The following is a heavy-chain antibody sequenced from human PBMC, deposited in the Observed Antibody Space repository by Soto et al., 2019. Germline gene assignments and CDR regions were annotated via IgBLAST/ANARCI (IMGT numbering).Heavy chain of an antibody. J-gene: IGHJ5*02. CDR3: ARGLCSGGDCPSIRPPWFDP. D-gene: IGHD2-21*02. V-gene: IGHV1-69*13. Sequence: SVKVSCKASGGTFSSYAISWVRQAPGQGLEWMGGIIPIFGTANYAQKFQGRVTITADESTSTAYMELSSLRSEDTAVYYCARGLCSGGDCPSIRPPWFDPWGQGTLVTVPQ. CDR1: GGTFSSYA. CDR2: IIPIFGTA.